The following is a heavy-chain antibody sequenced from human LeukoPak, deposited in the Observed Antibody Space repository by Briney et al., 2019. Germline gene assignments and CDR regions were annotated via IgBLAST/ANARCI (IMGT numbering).Heavy chain of an antibody. Sequence: ASVKVSFKASGYTFTSYDINWVRQATGQGLEWMGWMNPNSGNTGYAQKFQGRGTRTRTTYIGTAYMALSSLRSEDTAVYYCARGLRRYFDWLLGRYYYYYYYGMDVWGQGTTVTVSS. CDR3: ARGLRRYFDWLLGRYYYYYYYGMDV. J-gene: IGHJ6*02. CDR1: GYTFTSYD. CDR2: MNPNSGNT. V-gene: IGHV1-8*01. D-gene: IGHD3-9*01.